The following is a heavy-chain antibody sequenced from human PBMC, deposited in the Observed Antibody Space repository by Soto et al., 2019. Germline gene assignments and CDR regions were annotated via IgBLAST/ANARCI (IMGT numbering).Heavy chain of an antibody. V-gene: IGHV4-34*01. CDR3: ARAHIMVRGVTTPDY. CDR2: INHSGST. D-gene: IGHD3-10*01. CDR1: GGSFSGYY. Sequence: QVQLQQWGAGLLKPSETLSLTCAVYGGSFSGYYWSWIRQPPGKGLEWIGEINHSGSTNYNPSLKSRVTIAVDTPKNQFSLKLSSVNAADTAVYDCARAHIMVRGVTTPDYWGQGTLVTVSS. J-gene: IGHJ4*02.